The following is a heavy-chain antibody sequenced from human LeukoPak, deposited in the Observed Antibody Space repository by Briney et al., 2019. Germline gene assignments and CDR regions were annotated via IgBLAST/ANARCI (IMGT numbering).Heavy chain of an antibody. CDR3: ARGYCSSTSCYDYSYGSVFDY. V-gene: IGHV4-38-2*02. J-gene: IGHJ4*02. D-gene: IGHD2-2*01. CDR2: IYHSGST. CDR1: GYSISSGYY. Sequence: SETLSLTCTVSGYSISSGYYWGWIRQPPGQGLEWIGSIYHSGSTYYNPSLKSRVTISVDTSKNHFSLKLSSVTAADTAVYYCARGYCSSTSCYDYSYGSVFDYWGQGTLVTVSS.